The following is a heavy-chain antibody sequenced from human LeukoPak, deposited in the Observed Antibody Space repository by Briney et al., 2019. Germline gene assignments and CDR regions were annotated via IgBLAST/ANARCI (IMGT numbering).Heavy chain of an antibody. Sequence: AGGSLRLSCAASGFTFDDYGMSWVRQAPGKGLEWVSGLNWNGDSTGYVDSVRGRFTISRDNAKNSLFLQMNSLRAEDTALYYCTRGPRYNYRNYGEFDYWGQGTLVTVSS. V-gene: IGHV3-20*04. CDR2: LNWNGDST. CDR1: GFTFDDYG. D-gene: IGHD4-11*01. J-gene: IGHJ4*02. CDR3: TRGPRYNYRNYGEFDY.